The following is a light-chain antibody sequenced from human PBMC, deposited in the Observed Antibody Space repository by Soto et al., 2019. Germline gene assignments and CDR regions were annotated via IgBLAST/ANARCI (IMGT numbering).Light chain of an antibody. V-gene: IGLV8-61*01. CDR2: STN. Sequence: QTVVTQEPSFSVSPGGTVTLTCGFNSGSVSTSYYPNWCQQTPGQAPRTLIYSTNIRSSGVPDRFSGSILGNKAALTITGAQADDESTYYCVLYLGGGIWVFGGGTKLTVL. CDR1: SGSVSTSYY. CDR3: VLYLGGGIWV. J-gene: IGLJ3*02.